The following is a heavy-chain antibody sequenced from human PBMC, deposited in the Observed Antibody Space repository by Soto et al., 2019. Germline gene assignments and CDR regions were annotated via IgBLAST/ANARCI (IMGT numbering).Heavy chain of an antibody. CDR1: GFTFSSYW. CDR3: SSTISGYDTFDY. J-gene: IGHJ4*02. CDR2: IKQDGSEK. D-gene: IGHD5-12*01. Sequence: GGSLRLSCAASGFTFSSYWMSWVRQAPGKGLEWVANIKQDGSEKYYVDSVKGRFTISRDNAKNSLYLQMNSLRAEDTAVYYCSSTISGYDTFDYCGKGTLVTVSS. V-gene: IGHV3-7*01.